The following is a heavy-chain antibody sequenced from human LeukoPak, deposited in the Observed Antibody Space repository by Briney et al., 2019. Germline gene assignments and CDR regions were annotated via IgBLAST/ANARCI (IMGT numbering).Heavy chain of an antibody. J-gene: IGHJ5*02. CDR3: ARFYCSGGSCYSFIGWFDP. CDR2: ISGSGGST. CDR1: GFTFSSYW. V-gene: IGHV3-23*01. D-gene: IGHD2-15*01. Sequence: GGSLRLSCAASGFTFSSYWMSWVRQAPGKGLEWVSAISGSGGSTYYADSVKGRFTISRDNSKNTLYLQMNSLRAEDTAVYYCARFYCSGGSCYSFIGWFDPWGQGTLVTVSS.